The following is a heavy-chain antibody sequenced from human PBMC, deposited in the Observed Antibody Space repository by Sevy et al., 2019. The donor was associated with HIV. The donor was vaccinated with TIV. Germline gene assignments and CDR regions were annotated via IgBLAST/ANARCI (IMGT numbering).Heavy chain of an antibody. CDR3: AKDLTERYSTSSGDFDY. CDR1: GFTFNVYG. CDR2: TRYDGSTK. J-gene: IGHJ4*02. D-gene: IGHD6-6*01. V-gene: IGHV3-30*02. Sequence: GGSLRLSCAASGFTFNVYGMHWVHQAPGKGLQWVAFTRYDGSTKYYADSVKGRFTTSRDNSKNTLYLQMNSLRVEDTAMYYCAKDLTERYSTSSGDFDYWGQGSLVTVSS.